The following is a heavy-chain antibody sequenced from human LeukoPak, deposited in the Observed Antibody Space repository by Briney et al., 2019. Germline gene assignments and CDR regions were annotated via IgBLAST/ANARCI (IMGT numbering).Heavy chain of an antibody. CDR2: IHSRGST. CDR1: GGSISNYY. J-gene: IGHJ4*02. Sequence: SETLSLTCTVSGGSISNYYWNWIRQSAGRGLELIGRIHSRGSTNYNPSLKSRVTMSMDTSKNQFSLKMTSVTAADTAVYYCARDFFGSGRPDKGDYWGQGTLVTVSS. D-gene: IGHD6-19*01. V-gene: IGHV4-4*07. CDR3: ARDFFGSGRPDKGDY.